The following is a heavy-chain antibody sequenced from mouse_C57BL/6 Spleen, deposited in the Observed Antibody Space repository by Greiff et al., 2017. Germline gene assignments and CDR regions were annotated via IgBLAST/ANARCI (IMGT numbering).Heavy chain of an antibody. CDR2: INPNNGGT. D-gene: IGHD1-1*01. J-gene: IGHJ2*01. CDR3: ARQRYYGSSYGYFDY. Sequence: EVQLQQSGPELVKPGASVKMSCKASGYTFTDYNMHWVKQSHGKSLEWIGYINPNNGGTSYNQKFKGKATLTVNKSSSTAYMELRSLTSEDSAVYYCARQRYYGSSYGYFDYWGQGTTLTVSS. V-gene: IGHV1-22*01. CDR1: GYTFTDYN.